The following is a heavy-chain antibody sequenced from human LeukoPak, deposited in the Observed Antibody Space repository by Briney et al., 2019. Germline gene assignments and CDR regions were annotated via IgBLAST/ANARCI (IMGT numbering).Heavy chain of an antibody. V-gene: IGHV3-21*01. Sequence: GGSLRLSCAASGFTFDDYGMSWVRQAPGKGLEWVSSISSSSSYIYYADSVKGRFTISRDNAKNSLYLQMNSLRAEDTAVYYCARVFDGVGFDYWGQGTLVTVSS. CDR1: GFTFDDYG. D-gene: IGHD4-17*01. J-gene: IGHJ4*02. CDR3: ARVFDGVGFDY. CDR2: ISSSSSYI.